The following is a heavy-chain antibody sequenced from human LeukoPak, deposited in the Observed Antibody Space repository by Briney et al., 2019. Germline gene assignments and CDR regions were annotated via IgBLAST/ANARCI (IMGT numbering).Heavy chain of an antibody. J-gene: IGHJ4*02. CDR2: INPNSGGT. D-gene: IGHD3-22*01. V-gene: IGHV1-2*06. CDR3: ARDRLRSYYDSSGYNADDY. CDR1: GYTFTGYY. Sequence: ASVKVSCKASGYTFTGYYMHWVRQAPGQGLEWMGRINPNSGGTNYAQKFQGGATMTRDTSISTADMELSRLRSDDTAVYYCARDRLRSYYDSSGYNADDYWGQGTLVTVSS.